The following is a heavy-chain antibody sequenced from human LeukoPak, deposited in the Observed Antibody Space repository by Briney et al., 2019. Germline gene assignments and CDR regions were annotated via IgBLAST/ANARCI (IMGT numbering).Heavy chain of an antibody. V-gene: IGHV1-18*01. CDR2: ISTYNGNT. Sequence: ASVKVSRKASGYTFTSYGFSWVRQAPGQGLEWMGRISTYNGNTNYAQKLQGRVTMTTDTSTSTAYMELRSLRSDDTAVYYCARDTGYVLDYWGQGTLVTVSS. CDR3: ARDTGYVLDY. D-gene: IGHD5-12*01. J-gene: IGHJ4*02. CDR1: GYTFTSYG.